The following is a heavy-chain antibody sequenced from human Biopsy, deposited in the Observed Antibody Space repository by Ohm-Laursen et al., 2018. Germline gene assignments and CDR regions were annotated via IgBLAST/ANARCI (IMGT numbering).Heavy chain of an antibody. CDR3: ARGDYFDSNGYFWFDP. D-gene: IGHD3-22*01. Sequence: SQTLSLTCTVSGGSISSGGSYWSWIRQRPGKGLKWIGYIFNSANTYYNPSLKNLITISGDTSKNQFSLKLNSVTAADTAVYYCARGDYFDSNGYFWFDPWGQGTLVTVSS. V-gene: IGHV4-31*01. J-gene: IGHJ5*02. CDR1: GGSISSGGSY. CDR2: IFNSANT.